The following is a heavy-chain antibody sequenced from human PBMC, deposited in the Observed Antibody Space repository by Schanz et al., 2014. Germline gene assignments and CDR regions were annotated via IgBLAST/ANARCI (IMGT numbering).Heavy chain of an antibody. CDR3: ATQYCSGTTCYTDSWDH. CDR1: GFTFTTFA. CDR2: ISSDGFNK. J-gene: IGHJ4*01. V-gene: IGHV3-30*04. D-gene: IGHD2-2*02. Sequence: EQVLESGGGFVQPGGSLRLSCATSGFTFTTFAMTWVRQAPGKGLGWLAVISSDGFNKFYADSVKGRFTISRDNSKNTLYLQMTSLRAEDTAVYYCATQYCSGTTCYTDSWDHWGQGTLVTVSS.